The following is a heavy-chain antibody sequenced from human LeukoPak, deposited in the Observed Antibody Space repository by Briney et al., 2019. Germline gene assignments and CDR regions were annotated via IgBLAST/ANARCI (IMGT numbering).Heavy chain of an antibody. D-gene: IGHD3-3*01. CDR2: IRSKANSYET. CDR3: TRTYYDFWSGYSEGVFDY. J-gene: IGHJ4*02. V-gene: IGHV3-73*01. Sequence: GGSLKLSCAASGFTFSGSAMHWVRQASGKGLEWVGRIRSKANSYETAYAAAGKGRFTISRDDSKNTAYLQMNSLKTEDTAVYYCTRTYYDFWSGYSEGVFDYWGQGTLVTVSS. CDR1: GFTFSGSA.